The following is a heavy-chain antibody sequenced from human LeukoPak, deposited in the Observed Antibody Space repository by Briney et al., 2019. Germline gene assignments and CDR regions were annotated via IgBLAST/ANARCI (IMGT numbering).Heavy chain of an antibody. J-gene: IGHJ4*02. CDR2: IYYSGST. Sequence: SSETLSLTCTVSGGSISSSSYYWGWIRQPPGKGLEWIGSIYYSGSTYYNPSLKSRVTISVDTSKNRFSLKLSSVTAADTAVYYCASLPATMVRGVPFDYWGQGTLVTVSS. CDR1: GGSISSSSYY. CDR3: ASLPATMVRGVPFDY. D-gene: IGHD3-10*01. V-gene: IGHV4-39*01.